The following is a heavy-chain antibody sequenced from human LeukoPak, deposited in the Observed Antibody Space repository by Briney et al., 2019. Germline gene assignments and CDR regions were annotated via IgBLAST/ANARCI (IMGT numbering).Heavy chain of an antibody. D-gene: IGHD2-15*01. Sequence: GGSRRLSCAASGFTFSSYAMSWVRQAPGKGLEWVSAISGSGGSTYYADSVKGRFTISRDNSKNTLYLQMHSLRAEDTAVYYCAKAHTHCSGGSCYSRWGQGTLVTVSS. CDR3: AKAHTHCSGGSCYSR. CDR1: GFTFSSYA. V-gene: IGHV3-23*01. CDR2: ISGSGGST. J-gene: IGHJ4*02.